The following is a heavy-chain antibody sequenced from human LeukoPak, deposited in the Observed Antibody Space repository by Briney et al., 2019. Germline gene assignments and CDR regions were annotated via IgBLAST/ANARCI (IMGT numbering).Heavy chain of an antibody. CDR1: GGSISSGSYY. CDR2: IYTSGST. CDR3: ARVTTGGYYNC. D-gene: IGHD3-22*01. Sequence: SETLSLTCTVSGGSISSGSYYWSWIRQPAGKGLEWIGRIYTSGSTNYNPSLKSRVPISVDTSKNQFSLKLSSATAADTAVYYCARVTTGGYYNCWGQGTLVTVSS. J-gene: IGHJ4*02. V-gene: IGHV4-61*02.